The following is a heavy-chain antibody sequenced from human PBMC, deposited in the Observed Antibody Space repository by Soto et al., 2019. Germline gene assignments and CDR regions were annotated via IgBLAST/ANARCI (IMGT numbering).Heavy chain of an antibody. J-gene: IGHJ6*02. V-gene: IGHV1-2*02. D-gene: IGHD3-16*01. CDR2: INPNSGGT. CDR3: VREGTYGMNYYYYGMDV. Sequence: ASVKVSCKASGYTFTGYYMHWVRQAPGQGLEWMGWINPNSGGTNYAQKFQGRVTMTRDTSISTAYMELSRLRSDDTAVYYCVREGTYGMNYYYYGMDVWGQGTTVTVSS. CDR1: GYTFTGYY.